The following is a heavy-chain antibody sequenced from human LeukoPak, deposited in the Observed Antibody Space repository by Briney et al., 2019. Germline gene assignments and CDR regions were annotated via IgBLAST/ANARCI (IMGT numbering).Heavy chain of an antibody. D-gene: IGHD2-2*01. Sequence: ASVKVSCKASGYTFINYGISWVRQAPGQGLEWMGWIGAYNGNTNYAQKFQGRVTMTTDTSTSIAYMELRSLRSDDTAVYYCAKDHQYDFDYWGQGTLVTVSS. CDR1: GYTFINYG. J-gene: IGHJ4*02. CDR2: IGAYNGNT. V-gene: IGHV1-18*01. CDR3: AKDHQYDFDY.